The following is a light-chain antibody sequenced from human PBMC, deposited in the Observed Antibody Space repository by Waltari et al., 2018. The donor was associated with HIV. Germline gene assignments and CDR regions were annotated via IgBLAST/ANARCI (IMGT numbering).Light chain of an antibody. V-gene: IGLV1-44*01. CDR1: SSNIRTDT. CDR3: AAWDARRNAWV. CDR2: HNT. J-gene: IGLJ3*02. Sequence: QSVMTQPPSASGTPGQRVTISCSGSSSNIRTDTVNWYQQLPGTAPKLLIHHNTPRPSGVPDRCSGSKSGTSVALAISGLQSEDEADYYCAAWDARRNAWVFGGGTKLTVL.